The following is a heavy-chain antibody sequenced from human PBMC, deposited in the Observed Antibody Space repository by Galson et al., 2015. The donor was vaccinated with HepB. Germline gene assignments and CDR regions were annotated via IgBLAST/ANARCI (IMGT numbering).Heavy chain of an antibody. D-gene: IGHD3-3*01. CDR2: ISPILGIP. CDR3: ARADDFWSGYRDAGTSRWFDS. J-gene: IGHJ5*01. Sequence: SVKVSCKASGYTFRNYGMSWVRQAPGQGLEWMGGISPILGIPNYAQKFQDRVTITADKSTGTAFMELSSLRSEDTAVYYCARADDFWSGYRDAGTSRWFDSWGQGTLVIVSS. CDR1: GYTFRNYG. V-gene: IGHV1-69*10.